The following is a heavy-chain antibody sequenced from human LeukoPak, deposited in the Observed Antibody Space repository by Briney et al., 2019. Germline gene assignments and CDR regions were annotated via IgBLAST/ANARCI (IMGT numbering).Heavy chain of an antibody. J-gene: IGHJ4*02. CDR2: ISSSSSYI. CDR3: ARLDYDSSGYYYYFDY. Sequence: GGSLRLSCAASGFTFSSYSMNWVRHAPGKGLEWVSSISSSSSYIYYADSVKGRFTISRDNAKNSLYLQMNSLRAEDTAVYYCARLDYDSSGYYYYFDYWGQGTLVTVSS. CDR1: GFTFSSYS. D-gene: IGHD3-22*01. V-gene: IGHV3-21*01.